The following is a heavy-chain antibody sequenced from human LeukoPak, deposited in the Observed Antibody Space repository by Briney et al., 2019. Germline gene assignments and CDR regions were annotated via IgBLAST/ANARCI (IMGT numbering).Heavy chain of an antibody. CDR2: ISAYNGNT. CDR1: GYTFTSYG. Sequence: ASVKVSCKASGYTFTSYGISWVRQAPGQGLEWMGWISAYNGNTNYAQKLQGRVTMTTDTSTSTAYMELRSLRSDDTAVYYCARDGYCSGGSCYSWANWFDPWGQGTLVTVSS. CDR3: ARDGYCSGGSCYSWANWFDP. V-gene: IGHV1-18*01. J-gene: IGHJ5*02. D-gene: IGHD2-15*01.